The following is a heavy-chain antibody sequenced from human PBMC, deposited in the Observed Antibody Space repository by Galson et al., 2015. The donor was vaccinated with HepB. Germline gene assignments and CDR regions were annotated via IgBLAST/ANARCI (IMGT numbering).Heavy chain of an antibody. D-gene: IGHD3-16*01. CDR1: GFTFSSYS. Sequence: SLRLSCAASGFTFSSYSMNWVRQAPGKGLEWVSYISSSSSTIYYADSVKGRFTISRDNAKNSLYLQMNSLRAEDTAVYYCARDRRWGGPADVWGKGTTVTVSS. CDR2: ISSSSSTI. V-gene: IGHV3-48*01. CDR3: ARDRRWGGPADV. J-gene: IGHJ6*04.